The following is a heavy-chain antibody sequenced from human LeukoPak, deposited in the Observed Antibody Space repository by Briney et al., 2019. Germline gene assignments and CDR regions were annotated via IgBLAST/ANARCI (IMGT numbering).Heavy chain of an antibody. Sequence: PGGSLRLSCAASGFTFSSYWMHWVRQAPGKGLVWVSRINSDGSSTSYADSVKGRFTISRDNVKNTLYLQMNSLRAEGTAVYYCASLYGSGSYSNYYYYYGMDVWGKGTTVTVSS. J-gene: IGHJ6*04. CDR2: INSDGSST. CDR3: ASLYGSGSYSNYYYYYGMDV. V-gene: IGHV3-74*01. CDR1: GFTFSSYW. D-gene: IGHD3-10*01.